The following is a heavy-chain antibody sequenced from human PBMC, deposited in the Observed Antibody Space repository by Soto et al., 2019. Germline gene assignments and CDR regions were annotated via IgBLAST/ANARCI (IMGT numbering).Heavy chain of an antibody. CDR1: GFTFSSYA. CDR3: ARDSSSAGIYYYYGMDV. J-gene: IGHJ6*02. CDR2: ISGSGGST. Sequence: LSLSCAASGFTFSSYAMSWVRQAPGKGLEWVSAISGSGGSTYYADSVKGRFTISRDNSKNTLYLQMNSLRAEDTAVYYCARDSSSAGIYYYYGMDVWGQGTTVTVSS. D-gene: IGHD1-7*01. V-gene: IGHV3-23*01.